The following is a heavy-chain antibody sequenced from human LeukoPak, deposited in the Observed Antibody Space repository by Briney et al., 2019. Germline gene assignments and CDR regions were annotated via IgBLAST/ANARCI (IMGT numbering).Heavy chain of an antibody. Sequence: GGSLRLSCAASGFTFSYYAMNWVRQAPGKGLEWASSITGNSDNTYYAHSVKGRFTISRDNSKNTLYLQMNSLRAEDTAVYYCASGIAVAQARYYGMDVWGQGTTVTVSS. D-gene: IGHD6-19*01. CDR3: ASGIAVAQARYYGMDV. V-gene: IGHV3-23*01. CDR1: GFTFSYYA. CDR2: ITGNSDNT. J-gene: IGHJ6*02.